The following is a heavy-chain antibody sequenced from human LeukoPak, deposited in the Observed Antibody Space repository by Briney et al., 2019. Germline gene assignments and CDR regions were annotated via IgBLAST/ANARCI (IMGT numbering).Heavy chain of an antibody. CDR3: ARQPSLSYCSAGSCWFDL. CDR1: GRSISSSSYY. CDR2: IYYSRNI. V-gene: IGHV4-39*01. Sequence: PSETLPLTCTVSGRSISSSSYYWAWIRQPPGKGLEWIARIYYSRNIHCSPTLKSRCTISVDTSKNQFSLKLRSVIAADTAVYYCARQPSLSYCSAGSCWFDLWGQGTLVTVSS. J-gene: IGHJ5*02. D-gene: IGHD2-15*01.